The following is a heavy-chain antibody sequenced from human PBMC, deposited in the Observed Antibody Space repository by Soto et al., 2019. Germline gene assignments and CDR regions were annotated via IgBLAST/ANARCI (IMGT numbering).Heavy chain of an antibody. Sequence: ASVKVSCKVSGYAFTSYYMHWVRQAPGQGLEWMGIINPSGGSTSYAQKFQGRVTMTRDTSTSTVYMELSSLRSEDTAVYYCARVDTAMENYYYGRDVWGKGTTVTVSS. J-gene: IGHJ6*04. D-gene: IGHD5-18*01. CDR3: ARVDTAMENYYYGRDV. V-gene: IGHV1-46*01. CDR2: INPSGGST. CDR1: GYAFTSYY.